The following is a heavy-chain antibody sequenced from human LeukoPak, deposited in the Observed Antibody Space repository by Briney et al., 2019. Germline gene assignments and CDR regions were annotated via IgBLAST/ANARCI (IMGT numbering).Heavy chain of an antibody. V-gene: IGHV4-34*01. D-gene: IGHD3-10*01. J-gene: IGHJ4*02. CDR2: INHSGST. CDR1: GGSFSGYY. CDR3: ARGRSRFGEFLQFDY. Sequence: SETLSLTCAVYGGSFSGYYWSWIRQPPGKGLEWIGEINHSGSTNYNPSLKSRVTISVDTSKNQFSLKLSSVTAADTAVYYCARGRSRFGEFLQFDYWGQGTLVTVSS.